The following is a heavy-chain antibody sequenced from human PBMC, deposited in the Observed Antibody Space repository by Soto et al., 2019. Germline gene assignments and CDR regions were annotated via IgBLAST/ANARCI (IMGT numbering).Heavy chain of an antibody. CDR1: GFTFSSYA. J-gene: IGHJ4*02. CDR3: AKAQIVGATDFDY. D-gene: IGHD1-26*01. CDR2: ISGSGGST. V-gene: IGHV3-23*01. Sequence: PGGSLRLSCAASGFTFSSYAMSLVRQAAGKGLEWVSGISGSGGSTYYADSVNGRFTISRDNSKNTLYLQMNSLRAEDTAVYYCAKAQIVGATDFDYWGQGTLVTVSS.